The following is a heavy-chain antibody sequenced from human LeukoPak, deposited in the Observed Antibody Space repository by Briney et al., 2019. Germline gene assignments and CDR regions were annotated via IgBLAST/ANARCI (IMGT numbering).Heavy chain of an antibody. J-gene: IGHJ5*02. Sequence: GGSLRLSCAASGFTFSSYAMHWVRQAPGKGLEWVAVISYDGSNKYYADSVKGRFTISGDNSKNTLYLQMNSLRAEDTAVYYCARGPFDPWGQGTLVTVSS. CDR1: GFTFSSYA. V-gene: IGHV3-30-3*01. CDR3: ARGPFDP. CDR2: ISYDGSNK.